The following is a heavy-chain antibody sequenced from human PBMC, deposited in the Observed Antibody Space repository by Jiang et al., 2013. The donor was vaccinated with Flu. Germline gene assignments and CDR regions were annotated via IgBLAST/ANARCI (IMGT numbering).Heavy chain of an antibody. Sequence: QLLESGGGVVQPGRSLRLSCAASGFTFSSYGMHWVRQAPGKGLEWVAVIWYDGSNKYYADSVKGRFTISRDNSKNTLYLQMNSLRAEDTAVYYCARDMYYDILTGYSKSDGMDVWGQGTTVTVSS. D-gene: IGHD3-9*01. CDR2: IWYDGSNK. V-gene: IGHV3-33*01. J-gene: IGHJ6*02. CDR3: ARDMYYDILTGYSKSDGMDV. CDR1: GFTFSSYG.